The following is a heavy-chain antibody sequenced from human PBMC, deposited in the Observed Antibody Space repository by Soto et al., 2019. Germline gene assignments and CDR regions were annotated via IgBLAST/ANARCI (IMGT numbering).Heavy chain of an antibody. J-gene: IGHJ5*02. V-gene: IGHV3-11*01. D-gene: IGHD3-9*01. CDR2: ISSSGSTI. CDR1: GFTFSDYY. Sequence: GGSLRLSCAASGFTFSDYYMSWIRQAPGKGLEWVSYISSSGSTIYYADSVKGRFTISRDNAKNSLYLQTNSLRAEDTAVYYCARGADYDILTGYSRLNWFDPWGQGTLVTVSS. CDR3: ARGADYDILTGYSRLNWFDP.